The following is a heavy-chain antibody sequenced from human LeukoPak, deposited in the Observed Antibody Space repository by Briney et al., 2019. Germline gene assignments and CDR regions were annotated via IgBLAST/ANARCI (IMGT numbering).Heavy chain of an antibody. CDR3: AKGDVDTAMVRFDY. V-gene: IGHV3-23*01. D-gene: IGHD5-18*01. J-gene: IGHJ4*02. CDR1: GFTFSSSA. CDR2: ITDSGDGE. Sequence: GGSLRLSCAASGFTFSSSAMSWVRQAPGKGLAWVSSITDSGDGEYYADSVKGRFTISRDDSKNTLYLQMNSLRAEDTAVYYCAKGDVDTAMVRFDYWGQGTLVTVSS.